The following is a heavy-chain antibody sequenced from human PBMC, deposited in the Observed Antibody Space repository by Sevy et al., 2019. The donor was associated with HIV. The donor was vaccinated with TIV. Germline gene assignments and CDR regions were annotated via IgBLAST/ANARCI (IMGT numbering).Heavy chain of an antibody. CDR2: IFSSGST. D-gene: IGHD6-19*01. Sequence: RGSLRLSCTISGFTVNDKYIIWVRQAPGKGLEWVSVIFSSGSTYYADSAKGRFTISRDNSKNTVDLQMNSVRADDTAVYYCVSLFLSYRSGWSYFDYWGQGTLVTVSS. V-gene: IGHV3-66*02. CDR3: VSLFLSYRSGWSYFDY. J-gene: IGHJ4*02. CDR1: GFTVNDKY.